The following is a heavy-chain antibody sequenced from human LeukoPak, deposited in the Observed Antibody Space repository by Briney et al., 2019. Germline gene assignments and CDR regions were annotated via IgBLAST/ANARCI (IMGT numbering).Heavy chain of an antibody. D-gene: IGHD1-26*01. CDR1: GFLFSRYW. CDR3: ARDKPRGSYYGSIFDS. J-gene: IGHJ4*02. V-gene: IGHV3-7*01. CDR2: IRDDGGEI. Sequence: PGGSLRLSCAASGFLFSRYWMSWVRQAPGKGLEWVANIRDDGGEIYYVDSVKGRFTISRDNAKSSLFLQMNSLRAEDAAVYYCARDKPRGSYYGSIFDSWGQGTLVTVSS.